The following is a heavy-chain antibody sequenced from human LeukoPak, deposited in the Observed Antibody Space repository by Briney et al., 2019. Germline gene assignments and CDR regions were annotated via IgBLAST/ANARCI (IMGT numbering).Heavy chain of an antibody. J-gene: IGHJ3*01. CDR1: GDSVSSNSSA. Sequence: SQTLSLTCAISGDSVSSNSSACNWIRQSPSRGLEWLVRTYYRSKWYNDYAVSVRSRITINPDTSKNQFSLQLNSVTPEDTAVYYCARGGQGDGYSADEAFDFWGQGTVVTVSS. D-gene: IGHD5-24*01. CDR2: TYYRSKWYN. CDR3: ARGGQGDGYSADEAFDF. V-gene: IGHV6-1*01.